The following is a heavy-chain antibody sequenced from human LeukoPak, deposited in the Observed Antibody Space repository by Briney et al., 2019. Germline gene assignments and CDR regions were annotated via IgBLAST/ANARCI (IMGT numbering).Heavy chain of an antibody. Sequence: GGSLRLSCAASGFTFSDYYMSWIRQAPGKGLEWVTYISSSSSTTYYADSMKGRFTISRDNAKNSLYLQMNSLRDEDTAIYYCARGVRYFDYWGQGTLVTVSS. CDR3: ARGVRYFDY. D-gene: IGHD4-17*01. CDR2: ISSSSSTT. CDR1: GFTFSDYY. V-gene: IGHV3-11*04. J-gene: IGHJ4*02.